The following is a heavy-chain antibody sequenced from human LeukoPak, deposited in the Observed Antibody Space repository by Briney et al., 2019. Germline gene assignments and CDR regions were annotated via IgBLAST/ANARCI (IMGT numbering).Heavy chain of an antibody. CDR2: ISYDGSNE. Sequence: GGSLRLSCAASGFTFSSYVMHWVRQAPGKGLEWVAIISYDGSNEYYADSVKGRFTISRGNSKNTLYLQMNSLRAEDTAVYYCARAPGYGAAYYFDYWGQGTLVTVSS. J-gene: IGHJ4*02. V-gene: IGHV3-30*01. CDR1: GFTFSSYV. D-gene: IGHD1-1*01. CDR3: ARAPGYGAAYYFDY.